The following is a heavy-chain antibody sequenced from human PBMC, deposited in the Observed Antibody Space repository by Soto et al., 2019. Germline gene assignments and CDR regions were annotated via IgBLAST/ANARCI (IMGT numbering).Heavy chain of an antibody. CDR1: GGSISSGDYY. Sequence: ASETLSLTCTVSGGSISSGDYYWSWIRQPPGKGLEWIGYIYYSGSTYYNPSLKSRVTISVDTSKNQFSLKLSSVTAADTAVYYCARAGGYYDSSGYYYGEFDGYFDYWGQGTLVTVSS. V-gene: IGHV4-30-4*01. J-gene: IGHJ4*02. CDR3: ARAGGYYDSSGYYYGEFDGYFDY. CDR2: IYYSGST. D-gene: IGHD3-22*01.